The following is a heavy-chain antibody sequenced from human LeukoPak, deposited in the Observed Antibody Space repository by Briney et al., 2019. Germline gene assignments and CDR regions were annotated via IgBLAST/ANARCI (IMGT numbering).Heavy chain of an antibody. CDR2: INWNGGST. V-gene: IGHV3-20*04. J-gene: IGHJ3*02. D-gene: IGHD1-26*01. CDR1: GFNFSDYG. CDR3: GRLVGATVLDAFDN. Sequence: AGGSLRLSCAASGFNFSDYGMSWVRQAPGKGLEWVSSINWNGGSTGYADSVKGRFTISRDNAKNTLYLQMNSLRAEDTALYYCGRLVGATVLDAFDNWGQGTMVTVSS.